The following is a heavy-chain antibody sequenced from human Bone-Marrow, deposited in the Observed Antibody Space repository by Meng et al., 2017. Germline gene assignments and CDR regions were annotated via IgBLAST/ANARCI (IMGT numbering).Heavy chain of an antibody. V-gene: IGHV3-74*01. CDR3: ARDVAGRGGY. CDR1: GFTFSSYD. D-gene: IGHD2-15*01. CDR2: INTDGTTT. Sequence: GGSLRLSCAASGFTFSSYDMHWVRQAPGKGLVWVSRINTDGTTTTYADSVKGRFTISRDNANNTLFLQMNSLRGDDTAVYYCARDVAGRGGYWGQGTLVTVSS. J-gene: IGHJ4*02.